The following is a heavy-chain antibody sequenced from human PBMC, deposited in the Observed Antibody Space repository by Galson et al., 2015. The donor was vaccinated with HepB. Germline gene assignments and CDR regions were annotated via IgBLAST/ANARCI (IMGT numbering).Heavy chain of an antibody. Sequence: SLRLSCAASGFTFSNYAMTWVRQPPGRGLEWVSGVGGRNEDSHYTASVKGRFIISRDNSKSTLYLQMNGLRAEDTAVYYCVFLRGNDLKPLDYWGQGTLVTVSS. CDR3: VFLRGNDLKPLDY. D-gene: IGHD4-23*01. J-gene: IGHJ4*02. CDR1: GFTFSNYA. V-gene: IGHV3-23*01. CDR2: VGGRNEDS.